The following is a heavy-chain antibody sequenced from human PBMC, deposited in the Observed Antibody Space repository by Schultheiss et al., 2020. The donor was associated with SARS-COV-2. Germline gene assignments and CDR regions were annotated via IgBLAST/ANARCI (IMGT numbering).Heavy chain of an antibody. CDR1: GGSISSSSYY. D-gene: IGHD1-26*01. CDR3: ARHRVGADY. V-gene: IGHV4-39*01. CDR2: IYYSGST. J-gene: IGHJ4*02. Sequence: SETLSLTCTVSGGSISSSSYYWGWIRQPPGKGLEWIGSIYYSGSTYYNPSLKSRVTISVDTSKNQFSLKLSSVTAADTAVYYCARHRVGADYWGQGTLVTVSS.